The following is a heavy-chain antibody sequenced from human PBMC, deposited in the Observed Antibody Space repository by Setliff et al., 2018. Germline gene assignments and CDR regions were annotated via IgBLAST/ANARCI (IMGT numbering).Heavy chain of an antibody. CDR3: ARDLLRSSSWRPDVFDV. J-gene: IGHJ3*01. Sequence: GASVKVSCKASGYTFTGYYMHWVRQAPGQGLEWMGWINPNSGGTNYAQKFQGRVTMTRDTSISTAYMELSRPRSDDTAVYYCARDLLRSSSWRPDVFDVWGQGTMVTVSS. CDR1: GYTFTGYY. CDR2: INPNSGGT. D-gene: IGHD6-13*01. V-gene: IGHV1-2*02.